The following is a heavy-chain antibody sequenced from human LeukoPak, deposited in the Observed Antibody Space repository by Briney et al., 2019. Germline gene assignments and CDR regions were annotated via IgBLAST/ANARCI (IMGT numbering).Heavy chain of an antibody. CDR1: GGTFSSYA. CDR3: ARGYRSMTPPNWFDP. D-gene: IGHD1-14*01. Sequence: ASVKVSCKASGGTFSSYAISWVRQAPGQGLEWMGGIIPIFGTANYAQKFQGRVTITADESTSTAYMELSSLRSEDTAVYYCARGYRSMTPPNWFDPWGQGTLVTVSS. J-gene: IGHJ5*02. V-gene: IGHV1-69*13. CDR2: IIPIFGTA.